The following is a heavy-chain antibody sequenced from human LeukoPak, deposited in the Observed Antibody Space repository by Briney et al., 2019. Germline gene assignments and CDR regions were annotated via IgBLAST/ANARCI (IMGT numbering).Heavy chain of an antibody. Sequence: SVQVSCKASGGTFSSYAISWVRQAPGQGLEWMGGIIPIFGTANYAQKFQGRVTITADESASTAYMELSSLRSEDTAVYYCARGRPYYDYVWGSYRDFDYWGQGTLVTVSS. CDR2: IIPIFGTA. V-gene: IGHV1-69*13. CDR1: GGTFSSYA. D-gene: IGHD3-16*02. CDR3: ARGRPYYDYVWGSYRDFDY. J-gene: IGHJ4*02.